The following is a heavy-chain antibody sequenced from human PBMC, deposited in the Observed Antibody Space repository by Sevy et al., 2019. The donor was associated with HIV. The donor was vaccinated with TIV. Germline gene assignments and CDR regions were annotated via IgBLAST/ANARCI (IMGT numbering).Heavy chain of an antibody. D-gene: IGHD4-17*01. CDR3: ARDLPPSATTVAHFDC. CDR2: ISNSGTTI. Sequence: GGSLRLSCAASGFTFSSYEMNWVRQAPGKGLEWVSYISNSGTTISYSDSVKGRFTISRDNARNSRYLQMNSLRAEDTAVYYCARDLPPSATTVAHFDCWGQGTLVTVSS. CDR1: GFTFSSYE. J-gene: IGHJ4*02. V-gene: IGHV3-48*03.